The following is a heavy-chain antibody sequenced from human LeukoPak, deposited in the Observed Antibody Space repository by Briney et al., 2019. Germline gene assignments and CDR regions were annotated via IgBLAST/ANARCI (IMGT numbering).Heavy chain of an antibody. CDR2: ISNTGGST. D-gene: IGHD2-15*01. CDR3: AQQVGYCSSGSCYFTY. V-gene: IGHV3-23*01. Sequence: GSLRLSCAASGFSFNTYAMSWARQAPGKGLEWVSAISNTGGSTYYADSVKGRFTISRDKSKNTLSLQMNSLRAEDTAVYYCAQQVGYCSSGSCYFTYWGQGTLVTVSS. CDR1: GFSFNTYA. J-gene: IGHJ1*01.